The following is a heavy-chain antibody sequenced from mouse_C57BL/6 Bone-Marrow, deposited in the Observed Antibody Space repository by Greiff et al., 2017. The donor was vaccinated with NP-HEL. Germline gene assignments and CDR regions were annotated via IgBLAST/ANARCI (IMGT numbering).Heavy chain of an antibody. D-gene: IGHD1-1*01. V-gene: IGHV1-69*01. J-gene: IGHJ2*01. CDR2: IDPSDSYT. CDR1: GYTFTSYW. CDR3: ARWDLYGSSSYYFDY. Sequence: VQLQQPGAELVMPGASVKLSCKASGYTFTSYWMHWVKQRPGQGLEWIGEIDPSDSYTNYNQKFKGKSTLTVDKSSSTAYMQLSSLTSEDSAVYYCARWDLYGSSSYYFDYWGQGTTRTVSS.